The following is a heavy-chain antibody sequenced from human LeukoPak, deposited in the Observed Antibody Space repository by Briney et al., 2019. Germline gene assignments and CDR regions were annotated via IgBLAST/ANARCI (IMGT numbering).Heavy chain of an antibody. J-gene: IGHJ3*02. CDR2: ISYDGSNT. Sequence: GGSLRLSCEASGFTFSNYAMHWVRQAPGEGLEWVAVISYDGSNTYYADSVKGRFTISRDTTRDSLYLQMNSLRPEDRAMYYCARGWDRGGGAFDIWGQGTMVTVSS. D-gene: IGHD1-26*01. CDR1: GFTFSNYA. V-gene: IGHV3-30*04. CDR3: ARGWDRGGGAFDI.